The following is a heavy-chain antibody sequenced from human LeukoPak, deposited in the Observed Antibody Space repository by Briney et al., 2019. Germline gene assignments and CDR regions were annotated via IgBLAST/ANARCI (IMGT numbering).Heavy chain of an antibody. V-gene: IGHV3-48*01. D-gene: IGHD3-3*01. CDR2: ISSSSSTI. Sequence: GGSLRLSCAASGFTFSSYSMNWVRQAPGKGLEWVSYISSSSSTIYYADSVKGRFTVSRDNAKNSLYLQMTSLRAEDTAVYYCAQGLDFWSGYYHDAFDIWGQGTMVTVSS. J-gene: IGHJ3*02. CDR3: AQGLDFWSGYYHDAFDI. CDR1: GFTFSSYS.